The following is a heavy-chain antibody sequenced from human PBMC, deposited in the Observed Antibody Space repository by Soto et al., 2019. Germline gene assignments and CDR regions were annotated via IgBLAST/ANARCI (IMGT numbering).Heavy chain of an antibody. CDR3: ARAVAAATWFDY. CDR1: GFTFSDYY. Sequence: GVLRLSCAASGFTFSDYYFTWIRQAPGKGLEWVSYISFSGSTIYYADSVKGRFTISRDNAKNSLYLQMNSLRAEDTAVYYCARAVAAATWFDYWGQGTLVTVSS. D-gene: IGHD2-15*01. CDR2: ISFSGSTI. J-gene: IGHJ4*02. V-gene: IGHV3-11*04.